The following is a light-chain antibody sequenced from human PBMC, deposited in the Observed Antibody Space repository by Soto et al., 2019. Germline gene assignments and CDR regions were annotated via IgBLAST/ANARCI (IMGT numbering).Light chain of an antibody. V-gene: IGLV1-51*01. J-gene: IGLJ2*01. CDR1: SSNIGNHY. Sequence: QSVLTQPPSVSAAPGQKVTISCSGSSSNIGNHYISWYQQFPGTAPKLLIYDNNKRPSGIPDRFSGPKSGTSATLGITGLQTGDEADYYCGTWDSILSAVVFGGGTKLTVL. CDR2: DNN. CDR3: GTWDSILSAVV.